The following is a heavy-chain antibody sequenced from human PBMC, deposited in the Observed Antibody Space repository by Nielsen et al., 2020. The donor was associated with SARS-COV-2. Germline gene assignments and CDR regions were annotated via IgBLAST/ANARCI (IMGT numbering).Heavy chain of an antibody. V-gene: IGHV4-39*07. CDR1: GGSISSSSYF. Sequence: SETLSLTCTVSGGSISSSSYFWGWIRQPPGKGLEWIGSIYYSGSTYYSPSLKSRVTMSLDTSKNHFSLKLRSVNAADTAVYYCASLRRGLDAFDIWGQGTMVTVSS. CDR2: IYYSGST. J-gene: IGHJ3*02. D-gene: IGHD3-10*01. CDR3: ASLRRGLDAFDI.